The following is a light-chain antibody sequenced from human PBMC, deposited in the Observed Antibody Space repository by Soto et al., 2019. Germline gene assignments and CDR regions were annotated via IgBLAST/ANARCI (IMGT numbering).Light chain of an antibody. CDR1: QSVGSN. CDR3: QQYNNWPPTT. Sequence: EIRMAQSPAPLSVSPWEGATLSCRVSQSVGSNLAWYQQKPGQAPRLLIYGASTRATGIPARFSGSGSGTEFTLTISSLQSEDFAVYYCQQYNNWPPTTFGQGTRLEIK. CDR2: GAS. V-gene: IGKV3-15*01. J-gene: IGKJ5*01.